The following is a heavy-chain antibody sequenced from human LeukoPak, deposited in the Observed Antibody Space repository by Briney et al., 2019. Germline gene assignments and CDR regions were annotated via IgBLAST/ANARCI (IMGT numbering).Heavy chain of an antibody. Sequence: GGSARLSCAASGFTFSSYGMHWVRQAPGKGLEWVAFIRYDGSNKYYADSVKGRFTISRDNSKDTLYLQMNSLRAEDTAVYYCAKHQSSIAAPNWFDPWGQGTLVTVSS. CDR2: IRYDGSNK. D-gene: IGHD6-6*01. J-gene: IGHJ5*02. CDR1: GFTFSSYG. V-gene: IGHV3-30*02. CDR3: AKHQSSIAAPNWFDP.